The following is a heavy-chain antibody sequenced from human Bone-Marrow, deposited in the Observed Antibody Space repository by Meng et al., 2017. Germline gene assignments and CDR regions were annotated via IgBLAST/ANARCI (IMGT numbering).Heavy chain of an antibody. Sequence: QLQLQESGSGLVRPSQTLSLTCAVAGGAISSAGYSWSWIRQPPGMGLEWIGYVYYTGSTHHNPSLKSRVTISINMSKNQFSLKLTSVTAADTAVYYCDRETLRMFDPWGQGTLVTVSS. CDR1: GGAISSAGYS. V-gene: IGHV4-30-2*05. J-gene: IGHJ5*02. CDR3: DRETLRMFDP. CDR2: VYYTGST. D-gene: IGHD2-15*01.